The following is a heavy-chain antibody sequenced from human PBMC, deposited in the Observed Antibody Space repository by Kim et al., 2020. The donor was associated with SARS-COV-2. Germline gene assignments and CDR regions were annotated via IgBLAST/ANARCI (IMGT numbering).Heavy chain of an antibody. V-gene: IGHV1-46*01. CDR2: INPSGGST. CDR3: ARSPMVRGVIGYYYYGMDV. D-gene: IGHD3-10*01. J-gene: IGHJ6*02. CDR1: GYTFTSYY. Sequence: ASVKVSCKASGYTFTSYYMHWVRQAPGQGLEWMGIINPSGGSTSYAQKFQGRVTMTRDTSTSTVYMELSSLRSEDTAVYYCARSPMVRGVIGYYYYGMDVWGQGTTVTVSS.